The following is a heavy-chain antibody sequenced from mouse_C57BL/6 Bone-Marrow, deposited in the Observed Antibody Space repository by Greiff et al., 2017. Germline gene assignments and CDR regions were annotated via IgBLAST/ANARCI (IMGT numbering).Heavy chain of an antibody. CDR1: GYTFTSYG. J-gene: IGHJ1*03. CDR2: IYPGTSDT. Sequence: EVQLQQSGTVLARPGASVTMSCKTSGYTFTSYGMHWVKQRPGQGLEWIGAIYPGTSDTTYNQKFKGKAILTAVTSASTASMELSSLTYEDSAVYYCTRLYDYGVYWYFDVWGTGTTVTVSS. CDR3: TRLYDYGVYWYFDV. D-gene: IGHD2-4*01. V-gene: IGHV1-5*01.